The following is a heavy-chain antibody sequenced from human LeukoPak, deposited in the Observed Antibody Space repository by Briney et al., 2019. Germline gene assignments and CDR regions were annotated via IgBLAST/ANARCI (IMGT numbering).Heavy chain of an antibody. CDR3: VGYYYDSSGFDY. CDR1: GFTFNNYA. Sequence: GGSLRLSCAASGFTFNNYAMHWVRQAPGKGLEWVAFISYDGSDKYYADSVRARFSISRDNSKNTLYLQMNSLRAEDTAVYYCVGYYYDSSGFDYWGQGTLVTVSS. D-gene: IGHD3-22*01. J-gene: IGHJ4*02. CDR2: ISYDGSDK. V-gene: IGHV3-30*04.